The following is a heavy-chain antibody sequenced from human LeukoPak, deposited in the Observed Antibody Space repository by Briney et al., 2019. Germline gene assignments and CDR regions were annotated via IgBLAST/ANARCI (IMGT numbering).Heavy chain of an antibody. D-gene: IGHD3-10*01. V-gene: IGHV3-23*01. CDR3: AKLDYGSGRSFDY. CDR2: ISGSGGST. CDR1: GFTLSSYA. Sequence: GGSLRLSCAASGFTLSSYAMSWVRQAPGKGLEWVSAISGSGGSTYYADSVKGRFTISRDNSKNTLYLQMNSLRAEDTAVYYCAKLDYGSGRSFDYWGQGTLVTVSS. J-gene: IGHJ4*02.